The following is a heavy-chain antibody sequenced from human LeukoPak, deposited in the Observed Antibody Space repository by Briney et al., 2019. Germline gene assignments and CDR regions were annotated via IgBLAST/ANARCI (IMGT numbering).Heavy chain of an antibody. CDR3: ARVMEYQLLLGYYYYMDV. D-gene: IGHD2-2*01. CDR1: GYTFTSYY. CDR2: INPSGGST. V-gene: IGHV1-46*01. J-gene: IGHJ6*03. Sequence: ASVKVSCKASGYTFTSYYMHWVRQAPGQGLEWMGIINPSGGSTSYAQKFQGRVTMTRDTSTSTVYMELSSLRSEDTAVYYCARVMEYQLLLGYYYYMDVWGKGTTVTISS.